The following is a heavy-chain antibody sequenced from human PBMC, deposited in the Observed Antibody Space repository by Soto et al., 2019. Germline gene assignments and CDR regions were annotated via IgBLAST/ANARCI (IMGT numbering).Heavy chain of an antibody. V-gene: IGHV1-69*02. J-gene: IGHJ4*01. Sequence: QVQLVQSGAEVRKPGSSVKVSCKASGGTFSSYTISWVRQAPGQGLEWMGRIIPNLGIANYAQKFQGRVTITADKSSSTAYIKRSSLGSEDTGVFYCVREATIGLIAAACTCLVNYRGQGTLVTVS. CDR1: GGTFSSYT. CDR3: VREATIGLIAAACTCLVNY. CDR2: IIPNLGIA. D-gene: IGHD6-13*01.